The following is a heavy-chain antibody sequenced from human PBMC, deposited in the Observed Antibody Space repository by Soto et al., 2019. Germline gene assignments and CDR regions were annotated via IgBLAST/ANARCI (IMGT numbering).Heavy chain of an antibody. V-gene: IGHV3-74*03. J-gene: IGHJ5*02. CDR1: GFTFSNHW. CDR2: ISNDGSDT. Sequence: EVQVVESGGGLVQRGGSLRLSCVASGFTFSNHWMHWVRQAPGKGPVWVSRISNDGSDTTYADSVKGRFTISRDNAKNTVYLEMNSLRAEDTGVYHCVRVRAHNWFDPGGQGTTVTVSS. CDR3: VRVRAHNWFDP.